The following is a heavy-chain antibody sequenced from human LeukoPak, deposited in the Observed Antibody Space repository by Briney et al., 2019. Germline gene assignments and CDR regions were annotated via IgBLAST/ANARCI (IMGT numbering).Heavy chain of an antibody. Sequence: ASVKVSCKASGYTFTSYDINWVRQATGQGLEWMGWMNPNSGNTGYAQKLQGRVTMTRNTSISTAYMELSSLRSEDTAVYYCARGLTYYYDSSGYSSVMAFDIWGQGTMVTVSS. CDR1: GYTFTSYD. D-gene: IGHD3-22*01. V-gene: IGHV1-8*01. CDR3: ARGLTYYYDSSGYSSVMAFDI. J-gene: IGHJ3*02. CDR2: MNPNSGNT.